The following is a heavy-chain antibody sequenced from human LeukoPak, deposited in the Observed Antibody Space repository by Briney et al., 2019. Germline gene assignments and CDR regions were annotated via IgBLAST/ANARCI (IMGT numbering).Heavy chain of an antibody. J-gene: IGHJ4*02. V-gene: IGHV4-30-4*08. CDR2: IYYSGST. CDR3: ARVPSGYCSGGSCSELDY. D-gene: IGHD2-15*01. Sequence: SETLSLTCAVYGGSFSGYYWSWIRQPPGKGLEWIGYIYYSGSTYYKPSLKSRVTISVDTSKNQFSLKLSSVTAADTAVYYCARVPSGYCSGGSCSELDYWGQGTLVTVSS. CDR1: GGSFSGYY.